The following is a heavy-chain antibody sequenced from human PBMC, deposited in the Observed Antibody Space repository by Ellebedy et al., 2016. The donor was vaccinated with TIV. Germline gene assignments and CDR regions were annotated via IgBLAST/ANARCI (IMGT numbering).Heavy chain of an antibody. CDR2: ISSSSSTI. CDR1: GFTFSSYS. J-gene: IGHJ3*02. Sequence: GESLKISXAASGFTFSSYSMNWVRQAPGKGLEWVSYISSSSSTIYYADSVKGRFTISRDNAKNSLYLQMNSLRDEDTAVYYCARDQIGGVVGVAFDIWGQGTMVTVSS. V-gene: IGHV3-48*02. CDR3: ARDQIGGVVGVAFDI. D-gene: IGHD3-3*01.